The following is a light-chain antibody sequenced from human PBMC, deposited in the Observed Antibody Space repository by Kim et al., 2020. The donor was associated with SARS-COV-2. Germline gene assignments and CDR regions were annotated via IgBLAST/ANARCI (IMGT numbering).Light chain of an antibody. J-gene: IGKJ2*01. CDR3: QQYGSSLPNT. V-gene: IGKV3-20*01. CDR2: DAF. Sequence: PGERSTLSCRASQSVMNSNLAWYQQKPGQAPRLLIYDAFNRATGIPDRFSGSGSGTEFTLTISKVEPEDLAVYVCQQYGSSLPNTFGQGTKLEI. CDR1: QSVMNSN.